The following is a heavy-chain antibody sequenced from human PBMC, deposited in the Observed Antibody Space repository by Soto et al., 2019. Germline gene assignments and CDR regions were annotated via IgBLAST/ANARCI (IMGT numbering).Heavy chain of an antibody. CDR1: GYTLTELS. CDR2: FDPEDGET. D-gene: IGHD2-15*01. V-gene: IGHV1-24*01. Sequence: ASVKVSCKVSGYTLTELSMHWVRQAPGKGLEWMGGFDPEDGETIYAQKFQGRVTMTEDTSTDTAYMELSSLRSEDTAVYYCATDKVYCSGGSCYSDAFDIWGQGTMVTVSS. CDR3: ATDKVYCSGGSCYSDAFDI. J-gene: IGHJ3*02.